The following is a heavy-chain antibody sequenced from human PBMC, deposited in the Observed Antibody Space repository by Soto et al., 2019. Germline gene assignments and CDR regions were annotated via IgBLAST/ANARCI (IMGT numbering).Heavy chain of an antibody. D-gene: IGHD4-17*01. CDR3: ANPGYGDYPWDYFDY. CDR2: ISGSGGST. V-gene: IGHV3-23*01. Sequence: GGSLRLSCAASGFTFSSYAMSWVRQAPGKGLEWVSAISGSGGSTYYADSVKGRFTISRDNSKNTLYLQMNSLRAEDTAVYYCANPGYGDYPWDYFDYWGRGTLVTVSS. CDR1: GFTFSSYA. J-gene: IGHJ4*02.